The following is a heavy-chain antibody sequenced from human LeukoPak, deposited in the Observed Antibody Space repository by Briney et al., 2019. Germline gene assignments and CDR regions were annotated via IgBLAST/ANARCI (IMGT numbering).Heavy chain of an antibody. V-gene: IGHV3-48*03. Sequence: GGSLRLSCAASGFTFSSYEMNWVRQAPGKGLEWVSYISSSGSTMYYADSVKGRFTISRDNAKNSLYLQMNSLRAEDTAVYYCARDAMCSGGSCYPDYWGQGILVTVSS. CDR2: ISSSGSTM. CDR1: GFTFSSYE. J-gene: IGHJ4*02. D-gene: IGHD2-15*01. CDR3: ARDAMCSGGSCYPDY.